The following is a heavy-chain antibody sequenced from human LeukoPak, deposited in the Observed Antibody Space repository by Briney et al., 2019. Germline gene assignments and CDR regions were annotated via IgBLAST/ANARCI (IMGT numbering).Heavy chain of an antibody. CDR1: GYSFTCYW. CDR2: IYPDDSDT. V-gene: IGHV5-51*01. J-gene: IGHJ4*02. D-gene: IGHD3-10*01. CDR3: ARRGGYGSGSYSFDY. Sequence: GESLKISCKGSGYSFTCYWIGWVRQMPGKGLEWMGIIYPDDSDTRCSPSFQGQVTISADKSISTAYLQWSSLKASDTAMYYCARRGGYGSGSYSFDYWGQGTLVTVSS.